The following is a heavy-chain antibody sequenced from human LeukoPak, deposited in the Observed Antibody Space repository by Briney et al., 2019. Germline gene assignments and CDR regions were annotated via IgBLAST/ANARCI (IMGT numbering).Heavy chain of an antibody. CDR1: RFTSSTYA. CDR3: ARAALSSGWKAGVNY. D-gene: IGHD6-19*01. Sequence: GGSLRLSCEVSRFTSSTYAMHWVRQTPGKGLEWVALISYDGNNKYYADFVKGRFTISRDNSKNTLSLQMYSLKTEDTAMYYCARAALSSGWKAGVNYWGQGTLVTVSS. CDR2: ISYDGNNK. J-gene: IGHJ4*02. V-gene: IGHV3-30*04.